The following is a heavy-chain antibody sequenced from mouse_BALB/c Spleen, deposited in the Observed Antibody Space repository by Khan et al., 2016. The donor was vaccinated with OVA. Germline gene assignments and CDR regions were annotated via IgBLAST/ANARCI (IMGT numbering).Heavy chain of an antibody. Sequence: QVQLQQPGAELVKPGAPVKLSCKASGYTFTSYWMNWVKQRPGRGLEWIGRIDPSDSETHYNQKFKDKATLTVDKSSSTAYIQLSSLTSEDSAGELCSREQYGNYFYAMDYWGQGTSVTVSS. J-gene: IGHJ4*01. CDR2: IDPSDSET. CDR1: GYTFTSYW. CDR3: SREQYGNYFYAMDY. D-gene: IGHD2-10*02. V-gene: IGHV1S72*01.